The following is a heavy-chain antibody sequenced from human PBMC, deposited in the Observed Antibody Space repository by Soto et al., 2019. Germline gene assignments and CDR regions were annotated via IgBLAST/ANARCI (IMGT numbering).Heavy chain of an antibody. V-gene: IGHV3-21*01. CDR1: GFTFSSYS. CDR3: ATPGHYYYYYMDV. Sequence: EVQLVESGGGLVKPGGSLRLSCAASGFTFSSYSMNWVRQAPGKALEWVSYISSSSSYIYYADSVKGRFTISRDKAKNSLYLQMNSLRAEDTAVYYCATPGHYYYYYMDVWGKGTTVTVSS. CDR2: ISSSSSYI. J-gene: IGHJ6*03.